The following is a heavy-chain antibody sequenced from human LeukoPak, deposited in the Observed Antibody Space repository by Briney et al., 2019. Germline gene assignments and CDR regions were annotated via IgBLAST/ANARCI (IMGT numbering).Heavy chain of an antibody. CDR3: ARDRVDYSYYYYGMDV. CDR2: IYYSGST. V-gene: IGHV4-59*01. CDR1: GGSISSYY. J-gene: IGHJ6*02. D-gene: IGHD4-11*01. Sequence: PSETLSLTCTVSGGSISSYYWSWIRQPPGEGLEWIGYIYYSGSTNYNPSLKSRVTISVDTSKNQFPLKLSSVTAADTAVYYCARDRVDYSYYYYGMDVWGQGTTVTVSS.